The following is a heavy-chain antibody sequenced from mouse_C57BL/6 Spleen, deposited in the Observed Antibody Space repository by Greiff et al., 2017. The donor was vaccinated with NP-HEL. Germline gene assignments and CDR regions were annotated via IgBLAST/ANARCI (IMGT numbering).Heavy chain of an antibody. CDR3: AHYYGRDYAMDY. CDR1: GYTFTSYW. V-gene: IGHV1-55*01. D-gene: IGHD1-1*01. Sequence: VQLQQSGAELVKPGASVKMSCKASGYTFTSYWITWVKQRPGQGLEWIGDIYPGSGSTNYNEKFKSKATLTVDTSSSTAYMQLSSLTSVDSAVYYCAHYYGRDYAMDYWGQGTSVTVSS. J-gene: IGHJ4*01. CDR2: IYPGSGST.